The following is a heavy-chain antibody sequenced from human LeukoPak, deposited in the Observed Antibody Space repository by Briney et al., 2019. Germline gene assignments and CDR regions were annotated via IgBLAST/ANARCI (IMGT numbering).Heavy chain of an antibody. Sequence: PSETLSLTCAVYGGSFSGYYWSWIRQPPGKGLEWIGYIYYSGSTNYNPSLKSRVTISVDTSKNQFSLKLSSVTAADTAVYYCARYYGSGKGAFDIWGQGTMVTVSS. CDR2: IYYSGST. CDR1: GGSFSGYY. CDR3: ARYYGSGKGAFDI. V-gene: IGHV4-59*01. D-gene: IGHD3-10*01. J-gene: IGHJ3*02.